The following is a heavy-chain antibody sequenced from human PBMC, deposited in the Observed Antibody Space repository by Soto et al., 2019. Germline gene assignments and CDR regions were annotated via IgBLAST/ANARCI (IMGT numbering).Heavy chain of an antibody. V-gene: IGHV3-21*01. CDR3: AREDYSSGWYGGIGY. CDR1: GFTFSSYS. Sequence: GGSLRLSCAASGFTFSSYSMNWVRQAPGKGLEWVSSISSSSSYIYYADSVKGRFTISRDNAKNSLYLQMNSLRAEETAVYYCAREDYSSGWYGGIGYWGQGTLVTVSS. D-gene: IGHD6-19*01. CDR2: ISSSSSYI. J-gene: IGHJ4*02.